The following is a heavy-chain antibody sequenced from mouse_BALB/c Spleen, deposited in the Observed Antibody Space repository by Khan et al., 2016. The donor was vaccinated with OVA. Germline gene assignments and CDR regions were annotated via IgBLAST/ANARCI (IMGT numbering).Heavy chain of an antibody. Sequence: QVQLQQSGPELVKPGASVKMSCKASGYTFTDYVITWVKQRTGQGLEWIGEIYPGSGSAYYNEKFKDKATLTADKSSDTAYMQLSSLTSEDSAVYFCARSYYGAWFAYWGQGTLVTASA. J-gene: IGHJ3*01. CDR2: IYPGSGSA. CDR3: ARSYYGAWFAY. CDR1: GYTFTDYV. V-gene: IGHV1-77*01. D-gene: IGHD1-1*01.